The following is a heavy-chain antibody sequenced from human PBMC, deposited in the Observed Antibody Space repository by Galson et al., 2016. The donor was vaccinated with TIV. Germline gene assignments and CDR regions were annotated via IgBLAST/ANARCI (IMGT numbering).Heavy chain of an antibody. V-gene: IGHV5-51*03. J-gene: IGHJ1*01. CDR2: IFPNDSDI. Sequence: QSGAEVKKPGESLKISCKDSGYNFRSYWIAWVRQMPGKGFEWLGIIFPNDSDIRHSPYFRGLVTMSADKSTSTAYLQCSSLKASDTAMYYCARMSLLGALDGWGQGTLVIVSS. CDR1: GYNFRSYW. D-gene: IGHD3-16*01. CDR3: ARMSLLGALDG.